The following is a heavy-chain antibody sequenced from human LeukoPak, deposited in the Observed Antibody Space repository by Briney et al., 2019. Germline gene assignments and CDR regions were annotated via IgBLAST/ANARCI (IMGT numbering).Heavy chain of an antibody. Sequence: ASVKVSCKASGYTFTSYDINWVRQATGQGLEWMGWKNPNSGNTGDAQEFHDRVTVTRNTSISTDYMELSSLRSENTPVYYCARASYYYGSGSWFDAFDIWGQGTMVTVSS. CDR1: GYTFTSYD. CDR2: KNPNSGNT. CDR3: ARASYYYGSGSWFDAFDI. V-gene: IGHV1-8*01. D-gene: IGHD3-10*01. J-gene: IGHJ3*02.